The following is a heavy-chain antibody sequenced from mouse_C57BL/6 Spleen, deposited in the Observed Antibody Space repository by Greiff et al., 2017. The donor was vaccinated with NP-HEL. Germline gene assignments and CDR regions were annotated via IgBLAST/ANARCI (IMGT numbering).Heavy chain of an antibody. CDR1: GYTFTSYW. CDR3: ARSRDGYPFAY. D-gene: IGHD2-3*01. V-gene: IGHV1-50*01. Sequence: QVQLQQSGAELVKPGASVKLSCKASGYTFTSYWMQWVKQRPGQGLEWIGEIDPSDSYTNYNQKFKGKATLTVDTSSSTAYMQLSSLTSEDSAVYYCARSRDGYPFAYWGQGTLVTVSA. CDR2: IDPSDSYT. J-gene: IGHJ3*01.